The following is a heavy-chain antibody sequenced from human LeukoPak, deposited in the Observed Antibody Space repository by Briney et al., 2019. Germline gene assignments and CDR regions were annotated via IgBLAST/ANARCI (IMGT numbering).Heavy chain of an antibody. CDR3: ARLSGLVLDPYYYYYYYMDV. Sequence: PSETLSLTCTVSGGSISSSSYYWGWIRQPPGKGLEWIGSIYYSGGTYYNPSLKSRVTISVDTSKNQFSLKLSSVTAADTAVYYCARLSGLVLDPYYYYYYYMDVWGKGTTVTVSS. CDR1: GGSISSSSYY. V-gene: IGHV4-39*01. D-gene: IGHD6-6*01. CDR2: IYYSGGT. J-gene: IGHJ6*03.